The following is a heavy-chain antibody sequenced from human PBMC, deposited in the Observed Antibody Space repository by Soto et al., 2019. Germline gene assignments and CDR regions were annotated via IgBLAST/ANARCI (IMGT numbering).Heavy chain of an antibody. CDR3: ARARGGDSGDYASLFDR. J-gene: IGHJ5*02. V-gene: IGHV4-30-4*01. Sequence: VQLQESGPGLVTPSQTLSPTCTVFGGSVSIGDYLWSWIRQRPGKGLEWIGYIHDSGNTYYNPSPKSRVTISLDTSKNQFSLKVTSMTAADTAVYFCARARGGDSGDYASLFDRWGQGNLVTVSS. D-gene: IGHD4-17*01. CDR1: GGSVSIGDYL. CDR2: IHDSGNT.